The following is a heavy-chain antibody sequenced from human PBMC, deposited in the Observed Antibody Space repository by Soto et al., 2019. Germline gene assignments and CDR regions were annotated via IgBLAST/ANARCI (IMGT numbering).Heavy chain of an antibody. CDR1: GGTFSNFA. V-gene: IGHV1-69*01. Sequence: QVQLVQSGPEVKKPGSSVKVSCEASGGTFSNFAVNWVRQAPGQGLEWVGGIIPLFNVAKYAQKFEGRVTIVADESTSTAYMDLSSMRSDDTAVYYCAASGRDGLEYGYEYTERLDMWRLGTMVTVSS. CDR2: IIPLFNVA. D-gene: IGHD5-12*01. CDR3: AASGRDGLEYGYEYTERLDM. J-gene: IGHJ3*02.